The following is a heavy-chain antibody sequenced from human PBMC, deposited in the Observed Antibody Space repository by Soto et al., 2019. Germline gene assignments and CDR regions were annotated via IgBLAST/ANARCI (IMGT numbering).Heavy chain of an antibody. D-gene: IGHD3-3*01. CDR3: TRDAPEYYDFWSGYPSRYYYGMDV. J-gene: IGHJ6*02. V-gene: IGHV3-49*04. CDR2: IRSKAYGGTT. CDR1: GFTFGDYA. Sequence: GGSLRLSCTASGFTFGDYAMSWVRQAPGKGLEWVGFIRSKAYGGTTEYAASVKGRFTISRDDSKSIAYLQMNSLKTEDTAVYYCTRDAPEYYDFWSGYPSRYYYGMDVWGQGTTVTVSS.